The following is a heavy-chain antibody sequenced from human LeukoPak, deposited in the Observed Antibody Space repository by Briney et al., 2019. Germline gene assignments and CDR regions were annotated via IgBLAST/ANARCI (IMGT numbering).Heavy chain of an antibody. V-gene: IGHV3-30-3*01. J-gene: IGHJ4*02. CDR3: ARTDISGWSRPLDC. Sequence: PGGSLRLSCAASGFTFSRYALHWVRQAPGKGLEWVAVISSDGSNKYYAGSVEGRFTISRDNYNNTLLLQMNSLRAEDTAVYYCARTDISGWSRPLDCWGQGTLVTVSS. CDR2: ISSDGSNK. CDR1: GFTFSRYA. D-gene: IGHD6-19*01.